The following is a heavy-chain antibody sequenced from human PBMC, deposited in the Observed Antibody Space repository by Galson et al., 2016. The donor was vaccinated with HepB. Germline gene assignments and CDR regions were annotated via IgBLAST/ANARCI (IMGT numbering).Heavy chain of an antibody. CDR3: TRDLVGYDAFDI. V-gene: IGHV1-2*06. J-gene: IGHJ3*02. CDR2: MNPDGGGT. CDR1: GYTFIDYY. Sequence: QSGAEVKKPGESLRISCKGSGYTFIDYYIHWVRQAPGQGLEWMGRMNPDGGGTTYAQKFQDRVALTRDTSINTAYMELTSLKSDDTAVYYCTRDLVGYDAFDIWGQGTMVTVSS. D-gene: IGHD3-16*01.